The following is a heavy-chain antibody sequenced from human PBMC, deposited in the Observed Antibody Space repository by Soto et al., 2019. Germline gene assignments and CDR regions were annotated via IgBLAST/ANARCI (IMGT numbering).Heavy chain of an antibody. CDR1: GYTFTSYA. CDR2: INAGNGNT. CDR3: ARGEFLSYDDY. V-gene: IGHV1-3*01. D-gene: IGHD3-16*01. Sequence: QVQLVQSGAEVKKPGASVKVSCKASGYTFTSYAMHWVRQAPGQRLEWMGWINAGNGNTKYSQKFQGRVTITGDTAASTAYMELSSLRSEATAVYYCARGEFLSYDDYWGQGTLVTVSS. J-gene: IGHJ4*02.